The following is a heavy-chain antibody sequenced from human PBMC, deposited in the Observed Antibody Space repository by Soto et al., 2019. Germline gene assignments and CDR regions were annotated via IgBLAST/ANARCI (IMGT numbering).Heavy chain of an antibody. CDR1: GFTFSSYS. Sequence: PGGSLRLSCAASGFTFSSYSMNWVRPAPGKGLEWVSYISSSSSTIDYADSVKGRFTISRDNAKTSLYLQMNSLRDEDTAVYYCARESRFLEWLSLNWFDPWGQGTLVTVSS. V-gene: IGHV3-48*02. J-gene: IGHJ5*02. CDR2: ISSSSSTI. D-gene: IGHD3-3*01. CDR3: ARESRFLEWLSLNWFDP.